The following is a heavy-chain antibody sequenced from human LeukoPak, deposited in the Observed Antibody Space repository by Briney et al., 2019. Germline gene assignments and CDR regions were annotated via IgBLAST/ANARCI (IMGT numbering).Heavy chain of an antibody. J-gene: IGHJ4*02. CDR2: INSGGSTT. Sequence: GGSLRLSCAACGFSFSSYTMNWARQAPGKGLEWVASINSGGSTTHYADSVKGRFTISRDNDQNVLYLQMNGLRADDAAVYYCLRGDSRDFWGQGTLVTVSS. V-gene: IGHV3-21*06. CDR3: LRGDSRDF. CDR1: GFSFSSYT. D-gene: IGHD3-22*01.